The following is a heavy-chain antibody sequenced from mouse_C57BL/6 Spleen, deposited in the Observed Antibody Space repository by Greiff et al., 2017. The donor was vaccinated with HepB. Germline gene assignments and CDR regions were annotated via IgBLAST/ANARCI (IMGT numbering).Heavy chain of an antibody. J-gene: IGHJ3*01. Sequence: VQLKESEGGLVQPGSSMKLSCTASGFTFSDYYMAWVRQVPEKGLEWVANINYDGSSTYYLDSLKSRFIISRDNAKNILYLQMSSLTSEDTATYYCARAGGYYGGFAYWGQGTLVTVSA. CDR2: INYDGSST. D-gene: IGHD2-3*01. V-gene: IGHV5-16*01. CDR3: ARAGGYYGGFAY. CDR1: GFTFSDYY.